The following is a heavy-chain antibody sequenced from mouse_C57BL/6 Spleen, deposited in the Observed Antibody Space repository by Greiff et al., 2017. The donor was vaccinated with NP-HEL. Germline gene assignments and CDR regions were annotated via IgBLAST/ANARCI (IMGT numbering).Heavy chain of an antibody. V-gene: IGHV5-17*01. Sequence: EVQGVESGGGLVKPGGSLKLSCAASGFTFSDYGMHWVRQAPEKGLEWVAYISSGSSTIYYADTVKGRFTISRDNAKNTLFLQMTSLRSEDTAMYYCARSYDYDDWFAYWGQGTLVTVSA. J-gene: IGHJ3*01. D-gene: IGHD2-4*01. CDR2: ISSGSSTI. CDR3: ARSYDYDDWFAY. CDR1: GFTFSDYG.